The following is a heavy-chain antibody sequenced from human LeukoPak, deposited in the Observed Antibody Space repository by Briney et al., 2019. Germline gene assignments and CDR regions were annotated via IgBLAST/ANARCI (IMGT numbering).Heavy chain of an antibody. CDR2: IYHSGST. Sequence: SETLSLTCTVSGGSISSGGYYWSWIRQPPGKGLEWIGYIYHSGSTYYNPSLKSRVTISVDRSKNQFSLKLSSVTAADTAVYYCARRRSSWYGPEYFQHWGQGTLVTVSS. V-gene: IGHV4-30-2*01. D-gene: IGHD6-13*01. J-gene: IGHJ1*01. CDR3: ARRRSSWYGPEYFQH. CDR1: GGSISSGGYY.